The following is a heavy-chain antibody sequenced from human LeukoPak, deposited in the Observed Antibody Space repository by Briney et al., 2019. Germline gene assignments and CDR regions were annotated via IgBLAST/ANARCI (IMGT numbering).Heavy chain of an antibody. J-gene: IGHJ6*03. CDR2: IYHSGST. CDR1: GGSISSGGYY. V-gene: IGHV4-30-2*01. Sequence: PSETLSLTCAVSGGSISSGGYYWSWIRQPPGKGLEWIGYIYHSGSTYYNPSLKSRVTISVDRSKNQFSLKLSSVTAADTAVYYCARVISLGSYYMDVWGKGTTVTVSS. D-gene: IGHD3-3*02. CDR3: ARVISLGSYYMDV.